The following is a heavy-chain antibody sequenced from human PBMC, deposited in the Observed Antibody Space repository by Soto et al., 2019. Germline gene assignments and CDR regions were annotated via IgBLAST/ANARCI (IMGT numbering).Heavy chain of an antibody. D-gene: IGHD5-12*01. CDR3: ARGVVSTGYFDY. CDR1: GFNFSDHY. J-gene: IGHJ4*02. V-gene: IGHV3-72*01. Sequence: EVQLVESGGGLVQPGGSLRLSCAASGFNFSDHYMDWVRQAPGKGLEWVGPGRDKAHSHTTEYAASVKGRFTISRDDSENSLYLQMNSLKTEDTAVYYCARGVVSTGYFDYWGQGTLVTVSS. CDR2: GRDKAHSHTT.